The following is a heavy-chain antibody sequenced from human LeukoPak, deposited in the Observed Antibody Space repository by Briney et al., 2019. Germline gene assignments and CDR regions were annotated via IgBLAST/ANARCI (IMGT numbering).Heavy chain of an antibody. D-gene: IGHD5-18*01. CDR1: GGSFSGYY. CDR2: INHSGST. V-gene: IGHV4-34*01. Sequence: PSETLSLTCAVYGGSFSGYYWSWIRQPPGKGLEWIGEINHSGSTNYNPSLKSRVTISVDTSKNQFSLKLSSVTAADTAVYYCARGSILHSYGRYYFDYWGQGTLVTVSS. CDR3: ARGSILHSYGRYYFDY. J-gene: IGHJ4*02.